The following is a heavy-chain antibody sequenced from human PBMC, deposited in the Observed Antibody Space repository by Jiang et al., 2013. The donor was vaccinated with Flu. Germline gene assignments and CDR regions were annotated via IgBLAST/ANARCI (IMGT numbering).Heavy chain of an antibody. Sequence: GAGVKKPGESLKISCQGSGYSFTRYWIGWVRQMPGKGLEWMGIIYPGDSDTRYSPSFQGQVTISVDKSNSTAYLQWSSLKASDTAIYYCARPHDSGDPENFQHWGQGTLVSVSS. CDR3: ARPHDSGDPENFQH. J-gene: IGHJ1*01. D-gene: IGHD4-17*01. V-gene: IGHV5-51*01. CDR1: GYSFTRYW. CDR2: IYPGDSDT.